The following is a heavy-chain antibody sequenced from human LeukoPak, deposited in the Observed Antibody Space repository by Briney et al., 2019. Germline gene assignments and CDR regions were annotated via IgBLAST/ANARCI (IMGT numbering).Heavy chain of an antibody. D-gene: IGHD6-13*01. J-gene: IGHJ6*03. V-gene: IGHV3-74*01. Sequence: GGSLRLSCAASGFTFSSYWMHWVRQAPGKGLLWVSRINGDGSSTSYADSVKGRFTISRDNAKSTLYLQMNSLRAEDTAVYYCAGRAAAGTIDYYYYMDVWGKGTTVTVS. CDR3: AGRAAAGTIDYYYYMDV. CDR1: GFTFSSYW. CDR2: INGDGSST.